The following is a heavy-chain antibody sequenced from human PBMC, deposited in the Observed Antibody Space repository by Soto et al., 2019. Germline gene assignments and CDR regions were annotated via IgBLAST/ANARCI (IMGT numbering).Heavy chain of an antibody. V-gene: IGHV3-30-3*01. CDR2: ISYDGSNK. D-gene: IGHD1-1*01. J-gene: IGHJ6*02. CDR3: ARVPFSVRRDYYYYYGMDV. CDR1: GFTFSSYA. Sequence: GGSLRLSCAASGFTFSSYAMHWVRQAPGKGLEWVAVISYDGSNKYYADSVKGRFTISRDNSKNTLYLQMNSLRAEDTAVYYCARVPFSVRRDYYYYYGMDVWGQGTTVTVSS.